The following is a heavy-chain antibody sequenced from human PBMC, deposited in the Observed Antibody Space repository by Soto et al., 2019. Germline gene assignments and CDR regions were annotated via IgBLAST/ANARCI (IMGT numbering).Heavy chain of an antibody. V-gene: IGHV3-74*01. Sequence: GGSLRLSCAASGFTFSSYWMHWVRQAPGKGLVWVSRINSDGSSTSYADSVKGRFTISRDNAKNTLYLQMNSLRAEDTAVYHCAMLWNDYIWGSYRSLPFDYWGQGTLVTVSS. D-gene: IGHD3-16*02. CDR1: GFTFSSYW. CDR2: INSDGSST. CDR3: AMLWNDYIWGSYRSLPFDY. J-gene: IGHJ4*02.